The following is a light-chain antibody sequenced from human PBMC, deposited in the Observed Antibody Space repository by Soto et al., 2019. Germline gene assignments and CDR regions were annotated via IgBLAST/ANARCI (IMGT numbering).Light chain of an antibody. V-gene: IGKV1-5*01. CDR3: QQYSSYSKS. CDR1: QSISSW. J-gene: IGKJ1*01. Sequence: DIQMTQSPSTLSASVGDRLTITCRASQSISSWLAWYQQRPGKAPKLLIFDASSLESGVPSRFSGSGSGTEFTLTISRLQPDDFATYYCQQYSSYSKSFGQGTKVDIK. CDR2: DAS.